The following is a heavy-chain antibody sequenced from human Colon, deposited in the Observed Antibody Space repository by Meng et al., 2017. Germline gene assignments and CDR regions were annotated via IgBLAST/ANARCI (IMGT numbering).Heavy chain of an antibody. Sequence: VPLQESGPGLLSPSDTLSLPCPVSGASVSSGNPYWSWIRQPPGKGLEYIADVDYSGSTHYNPSLKSRVTMSVDTSKKQLSLKLSSVTAADTAVYYCAGGPWEFDYWGQGTLVTVSS. D-gene: IGHD1-26*01. J-gene: IGHJ4*02. CDR1: GASVSSGNPY. CDR2: VDYSGST. CDR3: AGGPWEFDY. V-gene: IGHV4-61*01.